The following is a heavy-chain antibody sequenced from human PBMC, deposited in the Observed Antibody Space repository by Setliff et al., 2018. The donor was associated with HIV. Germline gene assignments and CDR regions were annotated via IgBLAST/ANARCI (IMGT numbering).Heavy chain of an antibody. V-gene: IGHV4-39*01. D-gene: IGHD3-3*01. Sequence: SETLSLTCTVSGGSISSSSYYWGWIRQPPGKGLEWIGSINYSGSTYYNPSLKTRVTISVDTSKNQFSLKLSSVTAADTAVYYCASLTTDRFLEWLFVYWGQGTLVTVS. CDR2: INYSGST. CDR1: GGSISSSSYY. CDR3: ASLTTDRFLEWLFVY. J-gene: IGHJ4*02.